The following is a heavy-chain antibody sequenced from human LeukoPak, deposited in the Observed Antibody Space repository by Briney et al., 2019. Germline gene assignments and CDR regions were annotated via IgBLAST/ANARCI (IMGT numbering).Heavy chain of an antibody. V-gene: IGHV4-59*08. J-gene: IGHJ4*02. CDR1: GGSISPNY. Sequence: SETLSLTCAVSGGSISPNYWSWIRQPPGKGLEWIGYIHYSGSTNYNPSLQSRVTISVDTSKNQFSLRLSSVTAADTAVYYCAGHHPRNTVDFWGQGTLVTVSS. D-gene: IGHD2/OR15-2a*01. CDR3: AGHHPRNTVDF. CDR2: IHYSGST.